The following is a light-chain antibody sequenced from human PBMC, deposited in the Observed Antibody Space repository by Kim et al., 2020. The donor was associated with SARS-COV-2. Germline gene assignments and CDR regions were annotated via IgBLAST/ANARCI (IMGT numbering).Light chain of an antibody. J-gene: IGLJ3*02. Sequence: MSPGQPASITCSGDKLGDKYACWYQQKPGQSPVLVIYQDSKRPSGIPERFSGSNSGNTATLTISGTQAMDEADYYCQAWDSSTAVFGGGTQLTVL. CDR3: QAWDSSTAV. CDR1: KLGDKY. V-gene: IGLV3-1*01. CDR2: QDS.